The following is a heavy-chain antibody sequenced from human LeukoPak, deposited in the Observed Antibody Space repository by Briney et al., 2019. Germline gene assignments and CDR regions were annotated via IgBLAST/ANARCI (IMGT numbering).Heavy chain of an antibody. V-gene: IGHV1-2*02. CDR1: GYTFTGYY. J-gene: IGHJ6*03. Sequence: ASVKVSCKASGYTFTGYYMHWVRQAPGQGLEWMGWINPNSGGTNYAQKFQGRATMTRDTSISTAYMELSRLRSDDTAVYYCARGDYNYYYMDVWGKGTTVTVSS. CDR3: ARGDYNYYYMDV. CDR2: INPNSGGT.